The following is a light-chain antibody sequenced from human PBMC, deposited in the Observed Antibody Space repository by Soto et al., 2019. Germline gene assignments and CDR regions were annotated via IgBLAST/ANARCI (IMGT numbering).Light chain of an antibody. CDR1: GSDVGGYDY. J-gene: IGLJ1*01. CDR2: EVT. V-gene: IGLV2-14*01. CDR3: SSYTSSSTYV. Sequence: QSALTQPASVSGSPGQSSTISCTGAGSDVGGYDYVSWYQHHPGKAPKAMIYEVTNRPSGVSNRFSGSKSGNTASLTISGLLAEDEADYYCSSYTSSSTYVFGTGTKVTVL.